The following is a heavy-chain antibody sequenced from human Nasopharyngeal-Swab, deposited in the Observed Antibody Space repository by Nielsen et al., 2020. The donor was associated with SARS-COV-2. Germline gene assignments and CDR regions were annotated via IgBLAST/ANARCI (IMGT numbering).Heavy chain of an antibody. Sequence: KVSCKGSGYSFTSYWIGWVRQMPGKGLEWMGIIYPGDSDTRYSPSFQGQVTISADKSISTAYLQWSSLKASDTAMYYCARLSPVTPFDCSGGSCYSDYYYGMDVWGQGTTVTVSS. D-gene: IGHD2-15*01. CDR2: IYPGDSDT. J-gene: IGHJ6*02. V-gene: IGHV5-51*01. CDR1: GYSFTSYW. CDR3: ARLSPVTPFDCSGGSCYSDYYYGMDV.